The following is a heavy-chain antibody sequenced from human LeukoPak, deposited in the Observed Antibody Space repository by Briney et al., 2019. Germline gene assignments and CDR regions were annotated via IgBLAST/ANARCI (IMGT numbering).Heavy chain of an antibody. CDR1: GFTFSSSA. D-gene: IGHD4-17*01. CDR3: ARDRDLYGDYVFDY. CDR2: ISSSSSTI. J-gene: IGHJ4*02. V-gene: IGHV3-48*02. Sequence: HPGGSLRLSCAASGFTFSSSAMSWVRQAPGKGLEWVSYISSSSSTIYYADSVKGRFTISRDNAKNSLYLQMNSLRDEDTAVYYCARDRDLYGDYVFDYWGQGTLVTVSS.